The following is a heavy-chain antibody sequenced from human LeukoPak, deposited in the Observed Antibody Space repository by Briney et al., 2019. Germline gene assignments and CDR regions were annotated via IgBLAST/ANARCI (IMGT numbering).Heavy chain of an antibody. CDR3: ARESVDYGSGSHYYYGMDV. V-gene: IGHV3-66*01. Sequence: GGSLRLSCAASGFTVSINYMSWVRQAPGKGLEWVSVIYSGGSTYYADSVKGRFTISRDNSKNTLYLQMNSLRAEDTAVYYCARESVDYGSGSHYYYGMDVWGQGTTVTVSS. CDR2: IYSGGST. D-gene: IGHD3-10*01. J-gene: IGHJ6*02. CDR1: GFTVSINY.